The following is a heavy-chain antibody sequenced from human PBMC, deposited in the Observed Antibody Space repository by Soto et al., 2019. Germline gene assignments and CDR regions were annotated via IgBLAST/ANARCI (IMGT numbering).Heavy chain of an antibody. J-gene: IGHJ4*02. D-gene: IGHD3-10*01. CDR1: GFTFGDYS. Sequence: GGSLRLSCAASGFTFGDYSMNWVRQAPGEGLEWVSYMGRSNGITWYADSVKGRFTISRDNAKNSLYLQMNSLRDEDTAVYYCARDYLWSFDYWGQGTLVTVSS. V-gene: IGHV3-48*02. CDR2: MGRSNGIT. CDR3: ARDYLWSFDY.